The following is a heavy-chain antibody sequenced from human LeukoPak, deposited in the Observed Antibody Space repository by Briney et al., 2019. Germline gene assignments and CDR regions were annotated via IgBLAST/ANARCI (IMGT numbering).Heavy chain of an antibody. Sequence: ASVKVSCKASGYTFTGYYMHWVRQAPGQGLEWMGWINPNSGGTNYAQKFQGRVTMTRDTSISAAYMELSRLRSDDTAVYYCARGFIGYGRGVDYWGQGTLVTVSS. CDR2: INPNSGGT. J-gene: IGHJ4*02. V-gene: IGHV1-2*02. D-gene: IGHD4-17*01. CDR1: GYTFTGYY. CDR3: ARGFIGYGRGVDY.